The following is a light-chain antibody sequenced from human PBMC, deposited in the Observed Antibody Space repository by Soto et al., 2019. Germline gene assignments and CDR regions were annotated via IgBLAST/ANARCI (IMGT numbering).Light chain of an antibody. Sequence: DIQMTQSPSTLSASVGDRVTITCRASQYISSWLAWYQQKPGKAPKLLIYKASSLESGVPSRFSCSGSGTEFTLTISGPQPDDFATYYCQQYNSQRTFGQGTKVEIK. J-gene: IGKJ1*01. CDR1: QYISSW. CDR2: KAS. V-gene: IGKV1-5*03. CDR3: QQYNSQRT.